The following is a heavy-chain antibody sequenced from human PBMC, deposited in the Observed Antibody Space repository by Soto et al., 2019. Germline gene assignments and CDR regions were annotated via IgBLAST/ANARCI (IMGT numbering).Heavy chain of an antibody. CDR3: AKDPPRRYSYGQGLDY. V-gene: IGHV1-18*04. J-gene: IGHJ4*02. Sequence: HVQLVQSGAEVKKPGASVKVSCKASGYTFTSYGISWVRQAPGQGLEWMGWISTYNGNTNYAQKLQGRVTMTTDTSTSTADMEVRSLRSDDKDVNYCAKDPPRRYSYGQGLDYWGQGTLVTVSS. D-gene: IGHD5-18*01. CDR2: ISTYNGNT. CDR1: GYTFTSYG.